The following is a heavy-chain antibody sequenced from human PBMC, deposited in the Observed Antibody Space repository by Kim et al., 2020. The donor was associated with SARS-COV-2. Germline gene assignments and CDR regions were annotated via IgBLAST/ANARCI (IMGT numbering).Heavy chain of an antibody. CDR1: GGSISSSHY. J-gene: IGHJ4*02. CDR2: IYYSGGT. CDR3: AIAAVTVVGGFVY. D-gene: IGHD3-10*01. Sequence: SETLSLTCTVSGGSISSSHYWGWSRQPPGKGLEGIGSIYYSGGTYYNPSPNSRVTTFVVTSKNQLSLKLLSVTAADTAADYCAIAAVTVVGGFVYWGQ. V-gene: IGHV4-39*01.